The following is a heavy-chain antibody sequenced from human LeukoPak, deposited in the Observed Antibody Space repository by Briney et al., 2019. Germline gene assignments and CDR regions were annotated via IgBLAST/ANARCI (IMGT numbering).Heavy chain of an antibody. Sequence: SETLSLTCTVSGGSISSYYWSWIRQPPGKGLEWIGYIYYSGSTNYNPSLKSRVTISVDTSKNQFSLKLSSVTAADTAVYYCVGASVVIIFAFDIWGQGTMVTVSS. D-gene: IGHD3-3*01. V-gene: IGHV4-59*12. CDR1: GGSISSYY. J-gene: IGHJ3*02. CDR3: VGASVVIIFAFDI. CDR2: IYYSGST.